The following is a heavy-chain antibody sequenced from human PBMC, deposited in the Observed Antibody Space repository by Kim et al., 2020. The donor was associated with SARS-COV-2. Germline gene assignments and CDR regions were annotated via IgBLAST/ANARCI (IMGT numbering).Heavy chain of an antibody. V-gene: IGHV1-2*02. J-gene: IGHJ6*02. CDR3: ARDEVPTVLRMEDV. CDR1: GYTFTDFF. Sequence: ASVKVSCKASGYTFTDFFIHWVRQAPGQGLEWMGWIDLNSGDTHYAQSFQGRVTMTTDTSISTVYLNLSRLRSNDTAVYYCARDEVPTVLRMEDVWGRGTTVTVSS. CDR2: IDLNSGDT. D-gene: IGHD3-16*01.